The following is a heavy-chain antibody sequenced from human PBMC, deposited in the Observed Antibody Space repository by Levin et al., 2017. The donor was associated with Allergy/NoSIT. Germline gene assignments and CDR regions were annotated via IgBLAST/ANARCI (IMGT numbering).Heavy chain of an antibody. CDR1: GYTFTSYD. V-gene: IGHV1-18*01. D-gene: IGHD1-26*01. CDR3: ARDGIPALQDRNWFDP. CDR2: ISTYNGNT. J-gene: IGHJ5*02. Sequence: GASVKVSCKASGYTFTSYDINWVRQAPGQGLEWVGWISTYNGNTKYAQNLQGRVTMTTDTSTTTAYMELRSLRSDDTAMYYCARDGIPALQDRNWFDPWGQGTLVIVSS.